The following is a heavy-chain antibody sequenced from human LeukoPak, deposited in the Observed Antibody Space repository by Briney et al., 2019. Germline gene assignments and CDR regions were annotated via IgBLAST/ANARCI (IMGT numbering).Heavy chain of an antibody. J-gene: IGHJ6*04. CDR2: SSSSDDGK. CDR1: GLSLNNYA. V-gene: IGHV3-23*01. D-gene: IGHD3-10*02. Sequence: PGGSLRLSCTASGLSLNNYAMSWVRQVPGKGLEWVSASSSSDDGKWYAESVKGRFTISRGNAKNSLYLQMNSLRAEDTAVYYCAELGITMIGGVWGKGTTVTVSS. CDR3: AELGITMIGGV.